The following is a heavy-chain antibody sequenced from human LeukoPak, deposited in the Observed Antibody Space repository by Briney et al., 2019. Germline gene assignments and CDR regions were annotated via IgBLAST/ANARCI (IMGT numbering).Heavy chain of an antibody. CDR3: ARDSGLVTSLGYYMDV. D-gene: IGHD2-21*02. Sequence: GASVKVSCKASGYTFTSYGISWVRQAPGQGLEWMGGIIPIFGTANYAQKFQGRVTITADESTSTAYMELSSLRSEDTAVYYCARDSGLVTSLGYYMDVWGKGTTVTVSS. J-gene: IGHJ6*03. CDR1: GYTFTSYG. V-gene: IGHV1-69*13. CDR2: IIPIFGTA.